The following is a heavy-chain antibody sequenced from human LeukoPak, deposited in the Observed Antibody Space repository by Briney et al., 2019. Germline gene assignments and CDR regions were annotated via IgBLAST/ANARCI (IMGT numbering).Heavy chain of an antibody. J-gene: IGHJ4*02. V-gene: IGHV1-69*05. Sequence: SLKVSCKASGGTFSSYAISWVRQAPGQGLEWMGGIIPIFGTANYAQKFQGRVTITTDESTSTAYMELSSLRSEDTAVYYCARTSYGSGVFDYWGQGTLVTVSS. D-gene: IGHD3-10*01. CDR2: IIPIFGTA. CDR1: GGTFSSYA. CDR3: ARTSYGSGVFDY.